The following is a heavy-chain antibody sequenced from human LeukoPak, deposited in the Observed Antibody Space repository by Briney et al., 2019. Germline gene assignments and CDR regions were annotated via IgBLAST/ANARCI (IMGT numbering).Heavy chain of an antibody. D-gene: IGHD1-1*01. J-gene: IGHJ5*02. V-gene: IGHV4-31*03. CDR2: IYYSGST. CDR1: GGSISSGGYY. CDR3: ARDEWKGAWFDP. Sequence: PSETLSLTCTASGGSISSGGYYWSWIRQHPGKGLEWIGYIYYSGSTYYNPSLKSRVTISVDTSKNQFSLKLSSVTAADTAVYYCARDEWKGAWFDPWGQGTLVTVSS.